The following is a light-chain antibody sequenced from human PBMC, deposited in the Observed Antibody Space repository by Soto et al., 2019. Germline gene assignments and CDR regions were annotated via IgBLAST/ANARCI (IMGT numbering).Light chain of an antibody. J-gene: IGKJ2*01. CDR2: DAS. V-gene: IGKV3-11*01. CDR3: QQRSNWPPMYT. Sequence: EIVLTQSPANLSLSPGERATLSCRASQSVRGYLAWYQHKPGQAPRLLMSDASNRATGIPARLSGSGSGTDCTLSISSLEPEDFAVYYCQQRSNWPPMYTFGQGTKLEIK. CDR1: QSVRGY.